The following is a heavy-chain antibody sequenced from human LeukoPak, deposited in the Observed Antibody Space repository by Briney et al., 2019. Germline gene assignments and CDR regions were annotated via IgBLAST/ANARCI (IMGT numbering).Heavy chain of an antibody. J-gene: IGHJ4*02. CDR1: GFTFDDYA. CDR2: ISWNSGSI. CDR3: AKGNYYGSGSYSPLFDY. V-gene: IGHV3-9*01. D-gene: IGHD3-10*01. Sequence: GGSLRLSCAASGFTFDDYAMHWVRQAPGKCLEWVSGISWNSGSIGYADSVKGRVTISRDNAKNSLYLQMNSLRAEDTALYYCAKGNYYGSGSYSPLFDYWGQGTLVTVSS.